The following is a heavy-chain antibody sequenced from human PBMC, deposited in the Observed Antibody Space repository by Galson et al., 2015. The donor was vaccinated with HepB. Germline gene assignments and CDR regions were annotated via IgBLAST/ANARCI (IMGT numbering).Heavy chain of an antibody. CDR3: ARGGMATIGGPAFDS. D-gene: IGHD5-24*01. CDR1: GYNFMQYG. V-gene: IGHV1-18*01. J-gene: IGHJ4*02. CDR2: ISANNGNA. Sequence: SVKVSCKASGYNFMQYGISWVRQAPGHGLEWMGWISANNGNANYAQKLQGRVTMTTDTSIRTVYMELRSLRSDDTAVYYCARGGMATIGGPAFDSWGQGSLVTVSS.